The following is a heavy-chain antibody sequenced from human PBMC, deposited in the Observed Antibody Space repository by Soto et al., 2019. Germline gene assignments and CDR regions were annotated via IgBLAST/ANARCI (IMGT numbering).Heavy chain of an antibody. D-gene: IGHD2-2*01. CDR1: GFTFSSYS. CDR2: ISSSSSTI. V-gene: IGHV3-48*01. J-gene: IGHJ3*02. Sequence: GGSLRLSCAASGFTFSSYSMNWVRQAPGKGLEWVSYISSSSSTIYYADSVKGRFTISRDNAKNSLYLQMNSLRAEDTAVYYCARGQPAAMKASDAFDIWGQGTMVTVSS. CDR3: ARGQPAAMKASDAFDI.